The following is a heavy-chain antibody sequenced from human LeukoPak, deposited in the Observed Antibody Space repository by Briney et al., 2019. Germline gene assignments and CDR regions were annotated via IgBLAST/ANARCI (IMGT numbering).Heavy chain of an antibody. V-gene: IGHV1-2*02. CDR2: INPNSGGT. CDR3: ARHPYSGSYHFDY. Sequence: ASVKVSCKASGYTFTGYYMHWVRQAPGQGLEWMGWINPNSGGTNSAQKFRGRVTMTRDTSISTAYMELSRLTSDDTAVYYYARHPYSGSYHFDYWGQGTLVTVSS. CDR1: GYTFTGYY. D-gene: IGHD1-26*01. J-gene: IGHJ4*02.